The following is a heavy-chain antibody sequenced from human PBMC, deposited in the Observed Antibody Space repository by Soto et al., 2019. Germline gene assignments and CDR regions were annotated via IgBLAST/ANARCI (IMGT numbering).Heavy chain of an antibody. Sequence: QVQLVQSGAEVKKPGSSVKVSCKASGGTLSSYAISWVRQAPGQGLEWMGGIIPIFGTANYAQKFQGRVTITADESTSTDYMELRSLRSEDTAVYYCASVDYDPDAFDIWGQGTMVTVSS. CDR2: IIPIFGTA. CDR1: GGTLSSYA. CDR3: ASVDYDPDAFDI. D-gene: IGHD3-16*01. V-gene: IGHV1-69*12. J-gene: IGHJ3*02.